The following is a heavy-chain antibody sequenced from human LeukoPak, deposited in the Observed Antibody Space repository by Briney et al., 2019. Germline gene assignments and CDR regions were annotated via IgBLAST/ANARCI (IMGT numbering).Heavy chain of an antibody. V-gene: IGHV1-69*04. CDR3: AIRSDGAYCGGDCFYLDY. CDR1: GGTFSSFA. J-gene: IGHJ4*02. Sequence: GASVKVSCKTSGGTFSSFALSWVRLAPGQGLEWMGRIIPILNIEEYAQRFQGRVTITADTSTSTVYMELSSLRSEDTAICYCAIRSDGAYCGGDCFYLDYWGQGTLVTVPS. D-gene: IGHD2-21*02. CDR2: IIPILNIE.